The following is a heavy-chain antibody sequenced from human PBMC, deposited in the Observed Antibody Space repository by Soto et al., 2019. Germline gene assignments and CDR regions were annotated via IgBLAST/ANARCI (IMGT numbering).Heavy chain of an antibody. V-gene: IGHV3-23*01. CDR2: ITSGGNT. D-gene: IGHD6-19*01. CDR3: AKKTDSSGWDY. CDR1: GFTFINYP. J-gene: IGHJ4*02. Sequence: PGWSLRLSCAASGFTFINYPMNWVRQAPGKGLEWVSGITSGGNTYYADSVKGRFTISRDNSKNTLYLQVNSLRAEDTALYYCAKKTDSSGWDYWGQGTLVTVSS.